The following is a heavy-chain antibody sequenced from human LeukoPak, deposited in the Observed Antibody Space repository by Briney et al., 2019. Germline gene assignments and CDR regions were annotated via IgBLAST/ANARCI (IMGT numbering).Heavy chain of an antibody. CDR2: IYQNGNT. V-gene: IGHV4-34*01. Sequence: PSETLSLTCAVYGGSFSDYYWSWIRQPPGKGLEWIGYIYQNGNTYYNPSLKSRVTISVDRSKNQFSLNLSSVTAADTAVYYCGRGGIAAAASGIDYWGQGTLVAVSS. CDR3: GRGGIAAAASGIDY. D-gene: IGHD6-13*01. CDR1: GGSFSDYY. J-gene: IGHJ4*02.